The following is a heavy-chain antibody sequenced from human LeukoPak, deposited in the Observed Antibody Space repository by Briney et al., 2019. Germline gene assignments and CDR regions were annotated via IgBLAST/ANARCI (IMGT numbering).Heavy chain of an antibody. CDR2: IKQDESEK. CDR1: GFTFRSYW. CDR3: ARGGARYCSGGSCYDLYGMDV. J-gene: IGHJ6*04. D-gene: IGHD2-15*01. Sequence: GGSLKLSCTVSGFTFRSYWMTWVRQAPGKGLEWVANIKQDESEKFYGDSMKGRFTISRDNAKNALYLQMNSLRAEDTAVYYCARGGARYCSGGSCYDLYGMDVWGKGTTVTVSS. V-gene: IGHV3-7*03.